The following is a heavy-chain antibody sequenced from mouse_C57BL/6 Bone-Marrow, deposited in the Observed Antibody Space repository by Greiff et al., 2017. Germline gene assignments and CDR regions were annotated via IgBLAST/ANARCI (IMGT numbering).Heavy chain of an antibody. Sequence: EVKLQQSGPELVKPGASVKISCKASGYTFTDYYMNWVKQSHGKSLEWIGDINPNNGGTSYNQKFKGKATLTVDKSSSTAYMELRSLTSEDSAVYYCARYDYDGAWFAYWGQGTLVTVSA. CDR3: ARYDYDGAWFAY. V-gene: IGHV1-26*01. CDR1: GYTFTDYY. CDR2: INPNNGGT. D-gene: IGHD2-4*01. J-gene: IGHJ3*01.